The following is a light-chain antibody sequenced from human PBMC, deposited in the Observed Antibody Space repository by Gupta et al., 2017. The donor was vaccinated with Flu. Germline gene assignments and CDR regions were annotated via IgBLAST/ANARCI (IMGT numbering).Light chain of an antibody. CDR2: GVT. V-gene: IGLV2-14*03. J-gene: IGLJ1*01. CDR3: LSFTGSSTRV. CDR1: SSDIGAFNY. Sequence: QSALTQPASVSGPPGQSITISCTGTSSDIGAFNYVSWYQQYPGRAPQLLLYGVTNRASGVSHRFFGSKSGNTASLTISGLQVEDEADYYCLSFTGSSTRVFGSGTTVIV.